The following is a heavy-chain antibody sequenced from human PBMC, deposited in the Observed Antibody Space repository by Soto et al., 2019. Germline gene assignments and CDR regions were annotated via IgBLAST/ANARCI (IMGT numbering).Heavy chain of an antibody. Sequence: ERMGRSCSVSGGSVSNKTYYWSWIRQPPGKRLEWIGYVYYSGTTNYNPSLKSRVTISVDLSKNQFSLRLSSVTTADTAVYFCARAPVGLDTISYFDYWGQGTLLTVSS. CDR1: GGSVSNKTYY. CDR2: VYYSGTT. D-gene: IGHD3-3*01. V-gene: IGHV4-61*01. J-gene: IGHJ4*02. CDR3: ARAPVGLDTISYFDY.